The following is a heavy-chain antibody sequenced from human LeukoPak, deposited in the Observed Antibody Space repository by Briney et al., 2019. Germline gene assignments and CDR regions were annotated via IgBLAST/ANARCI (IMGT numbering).Heavy chain of an antibody. D-gene: IGHD2-15*01. CDR3: ARVPYCSGGSCNCYYYYGMDV. V-gene: IGHV4-34*01. CDR2: INHSGST. J-gene: IGHJ6*02. CDR1: GGSLSGYY. Sequence: PSETLSLTCAVYGGSLSGYYWSWIRQPPGKGLEWIGEINHSGSTNYNPSLKSRVTISVDTSKNQFSLNLSSVTAADTAVYYCARVPYCSGGSCNCYYYYGMDVWGQGTTVTVSS.